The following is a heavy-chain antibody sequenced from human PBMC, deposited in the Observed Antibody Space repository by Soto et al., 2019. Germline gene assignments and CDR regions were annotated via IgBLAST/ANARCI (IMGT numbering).Heavy chain of an antibody. Sequence: QVQLQQWGAGLLKPSETLSLTCAVYGGSFSGYYWSWIRQPPGKGLEWIGEINHSGSTNYNPSLKSRVTISVDTSKNQFSLKLSSVTAADTAVYYCARFIVVVPSPGNWFDPWGQGTLVTVSS. J-gene: IGHJ5*02. CDR1: GGSFSGYY. CDR3: ARFIVVVPSPGNWFDP. D-gene: IGHD2-2*01. CDR2: INHSGST. V-gene: IGHV4-34*01.